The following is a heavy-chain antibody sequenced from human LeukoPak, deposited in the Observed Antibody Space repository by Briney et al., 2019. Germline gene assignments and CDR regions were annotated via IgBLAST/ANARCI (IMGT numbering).Heavy chain of an antibody. CDR1: LFNFGDYA. V-gene: IGHV3-49*04. CDR2: IRSKAYGGTP. D-gene: IGHD3-22*01. Sequence: GGTLRLSRTASLFNFGDYAMNWVRQAPGTALEGVGFIRSKAYGGTPEYAASVKGRFTISRDDSRTIAYLQMNSLKVDDSAVYYCTGGSSGYPDYWGQGTLVTVSS. J-gene: IGHJ4*02. CDR3: TGGSSGYPDY.